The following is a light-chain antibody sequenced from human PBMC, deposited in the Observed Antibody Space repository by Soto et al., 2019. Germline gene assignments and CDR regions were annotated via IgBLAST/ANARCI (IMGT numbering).Light chain of an antibody. CDR2: GAS. CDR1: QSVRSTY. CDR3: QYYSSSLSIT. Sequence: EIVLTQSPGILSLSPGERATLSCRASQSVRSTYLAWYQQKPGQAPRLLIHGASSRATGIPDRFSGSGSGTDFTLTISRLEPEDFVVYYCQYYSSSLSITFGQGTRLDIK. V-gene: IGKV3-20*01. J-gene: IGKJ5*01.